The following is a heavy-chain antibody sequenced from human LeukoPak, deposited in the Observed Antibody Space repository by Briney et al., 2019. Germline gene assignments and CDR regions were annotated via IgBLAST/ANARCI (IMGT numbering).Heavy chain of an antibody. CDR3: ARAYHSSWYLNWFDP. CDR1: GYSISSGCY. J-gene: IGHJ5*02. CDR2: IYHNGNT. D-gene: IGHD6-13*01. Sequence: SETLSLTCAVSGYSISSGCYWGWIRQPPRKGLEWIGSIYHNGNTYYNPSLKGRVTISVDTSKNEFSLKLSSVTAADTAVYYCARAYHSSWYLNWFDPWGQGTLVTVSS. V-gene: IGHV4-38-2*01.